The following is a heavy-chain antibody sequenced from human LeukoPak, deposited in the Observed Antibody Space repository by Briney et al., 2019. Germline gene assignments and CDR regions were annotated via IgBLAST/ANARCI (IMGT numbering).Heavy chain of an antibody. V-gene: IGHV4-61*02. CDR3: ARAQYYYDSSGYYWTFDY. CDR2: IYTSGST. CDR1: GGSISSGGYS. J-gene: IGHJ4*02. D-gene: IGHD3-22*01. Sequence: SETLSLTCAVSGGSISSGGYSWSWIRQPAGKGLEWIGRIYTSGSTNYNPSLKSRVTISVDTSKNQFSLKLSSVTAADTAVYYCARAQYYYDSSGYYWTFDYWGQGTLVTVSS.